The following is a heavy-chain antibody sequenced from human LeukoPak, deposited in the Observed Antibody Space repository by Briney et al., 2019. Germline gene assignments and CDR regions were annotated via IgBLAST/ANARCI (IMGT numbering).Heavy chain of an antibody. CDR1: GGSISSGSYY. V-gene: IGHV4-61*02. Sequence: SETLSLTCTVSGGSISSGSYYWSWIRQPAGKGLEWIGRIYTSGSTNYNPSLKSRVTISVDTSKNQFSLKLSSVTAADTAVYYCSRLSAMLRGPEPFYYFEYWGQGILVTVSS. CDR2: IYTSGST. CDR3: SRLSAMLRGPEPFYYFEY. J-gene: IGHJ4*02. D-gene: IGHD3-10*01.